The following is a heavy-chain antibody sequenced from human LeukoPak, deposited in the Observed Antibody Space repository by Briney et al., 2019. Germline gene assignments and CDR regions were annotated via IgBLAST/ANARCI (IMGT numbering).Heavy chain of an antibody. CDR2: INHSGST. J-gene: IGHJ6*02. V-gene: IGHV4-34*01. Sequence: SETLSLTCTVSGGSISSYYWSWIRQPPGKGLEWIGEINHSGSTNYNPSLKSRVTISVDTSKNQFSLKLSSVTAADTAVYYCARGFRYYYYYYGMDVWGQGTTVTVSS. CDR1: GGSISSYY. CDR3: ARGFRYYYYYYGMDV.